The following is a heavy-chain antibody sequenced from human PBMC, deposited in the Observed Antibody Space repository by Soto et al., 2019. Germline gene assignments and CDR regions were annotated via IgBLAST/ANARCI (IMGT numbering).Heavy chain of an antibody. CDR3: ARGSEGTGDSSGLYEY. CDR2: IYHSGST. Sequence: SETLSLTCAVSGDSISRGYYWGWSRQPQGKGLEWIGSIYHSGSTYYNPSLKSRVTISVDTSKNQFSLKLSSVTAADTAVYYCARGSEGTGDSSGLYEYWARRTSVPGSS. D-gene: IGHD6-19*01. J-gene: IGHJ1*01. CDR1: GDSISRGYY. V-gene: IGHV4-38-2*01.